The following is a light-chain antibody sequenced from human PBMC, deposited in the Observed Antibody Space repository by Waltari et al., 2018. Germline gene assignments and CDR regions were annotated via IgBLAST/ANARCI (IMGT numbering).Light chain of an antibody. Sequence: QSALTQPASVSGSPGQSITISCTGTSSDVGGYNYVSWYQQHPGKAPKLMIYDVSNRPSWGSNRLSGSKSGNTASLTISGLQVEDEADYYCSSYISSSTLELFGGGTSLTVL. CDR2: DVS. J-gene: IGLJ2*01. CDR3: SSYISSSTLEL. CDR1: SSDVGGYNY. V-gene: IGLV2-14*03.